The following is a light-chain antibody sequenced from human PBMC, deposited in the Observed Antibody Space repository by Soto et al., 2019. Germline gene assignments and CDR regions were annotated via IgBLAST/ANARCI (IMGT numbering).Light chain of an antibody. CDR3: QQYNTFST. Sequence: DVQMTQSPSTLSASVGDRVTITCRASQSIDIWLAWYQPKPGKAPNLLIYKASNLESGVPSRFTGRGSGTEFTLTISSLQPDDFATYYCQQYNTFSTFGQGTKVEMK. V-gene: IGKV1-5*03. CDR2: KAS. CDR1: QSIDIW. J-gene: IGKJ1*01.